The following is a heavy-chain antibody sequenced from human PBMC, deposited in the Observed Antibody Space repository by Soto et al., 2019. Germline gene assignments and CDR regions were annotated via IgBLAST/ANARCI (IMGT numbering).Heavy chain of an antibody. V-gene: IGHV1-46*01. CDR3: ARDYGGGMYYFDY. CDR2: INPSGGST. Sequence: QVQLVQSGAEVKKPGASVKVSCKASGYTFTSYYMHWVRQAPGQGLEWMGVINPSGGSTKSAQKFPGRVTMTRDTSTSTVYMELSSLRSEDTAMYYCARDYGGGMYYFDYWGQGTLVTVSS. D-gene: IGHD3-16*01. CDR1: GYTFTSYY. J-gene: IGHJ4*02.